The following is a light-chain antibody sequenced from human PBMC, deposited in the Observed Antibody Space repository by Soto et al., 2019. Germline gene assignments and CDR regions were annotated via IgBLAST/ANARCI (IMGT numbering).Light chain of an antibody. Sequence: QSVLTQPASVSGSPGQSITISCSGTNSDIGSYDYVSWYQHHPGTAPQLIIFEVTYRYSGVSGRFSASKSANTASLTISGLQPEDEAVYYCSSYSSIPPHVLFGGGTQLTVL. V-gene: IGLV2-14*01. CDR1: NSDIGSYDY. J-gene: IGLJ7*01. CDR3: SSYSSIPPHVL. CDR2: EVT.